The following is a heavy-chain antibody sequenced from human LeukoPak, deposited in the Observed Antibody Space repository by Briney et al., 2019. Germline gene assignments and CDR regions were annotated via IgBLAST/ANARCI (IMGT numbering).Heavy chain of an antibody. CDR3: ARGGVDY. Sequence: GGPLRLSCAASGFTFSNYWMHWVRQVPGEGLVWVSRINSDGSTTTYADSVKGRFTISRDNAKSTLYLQMNSLRADDTAVYYCARGGVDYWGQGTLVTVSS. CDR1: GFTFSNYW. V-gene: IGHV3-74*01. J-gene: IGHJ4*02. CDR2: INSDGSTT.